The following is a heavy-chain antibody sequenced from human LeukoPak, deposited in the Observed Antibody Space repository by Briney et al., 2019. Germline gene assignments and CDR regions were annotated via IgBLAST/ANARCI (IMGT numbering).Heavy chain of an antibody. J-gene: IGHJ4*02. D-gene: IGHD1-26*01. CDR2: IYHSGST. Sequence: PSETLSLTCAVSGYSISSGYYWGWIRQPPGKGLEWIGSIYHSGSTYYNPSLKSRVTISVDTSKNQFSLKLSSVTAADTAVYYCARHKVSQWELRGYCFDYWGQGTLVTVSS. CDR1: GYSISSGYY. CDR3: ARHKVSQWELRGYCFDY. V-gene: IGHV4-38-2*01.